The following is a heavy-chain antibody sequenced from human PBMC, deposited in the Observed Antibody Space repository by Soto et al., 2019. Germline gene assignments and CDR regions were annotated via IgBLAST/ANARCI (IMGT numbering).Heavy chain of an antibody. CDR3: ASCLATSVTNKDY. D-gene: IGHD6-13*01. CDR2: VYFTGST. Sequence: PSETLSLTCTVSGDSINGYYWSWIRQPPGKGLEWLRYVYFTGSTNYNPSLKSRVTVSVSTSKKQFSLRLTSVTAADTAVYYCASCLATSVTNKDYWGHGTLVTVSS. V-gene: IGHV4-59*01. J-gene: IGHJ4*01. CDR1: GDSINGYY.